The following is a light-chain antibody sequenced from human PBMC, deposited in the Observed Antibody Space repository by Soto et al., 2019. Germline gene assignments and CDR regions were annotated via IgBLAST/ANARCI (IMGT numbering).Light chain of an antibody. CDR1: QSISSW. CDR3: QQYNSYSSWT. J-gene: IGKJ1*01. Sequence: DIQMTQSPSTLSASVGDRVTITCRASQSISSWLAWYQQKPGKATKLLIYDASSLESGVPSRFSGSGSGTKFTFTFISLQLVYFVTYYCQQYNSYSSWTFGQGTMV. V-gene: IGKV1-5*01. CDR2: DAS.